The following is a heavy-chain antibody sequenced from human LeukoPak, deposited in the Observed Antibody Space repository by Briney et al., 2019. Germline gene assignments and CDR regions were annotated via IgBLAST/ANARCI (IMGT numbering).Heavy chain of an antibody. V-gene: IGHV3-7*04. J-gene: IGHJ4*02. Sequence: GGSLRLSCAASGFTFSSYWMSWVRQAPGRGLEWVANIKQDGSEKYYVDSVKGRFTISRDNAKNSLYLQMNSLRAEDTAVYYCARDLYSSSWYSDYWGQGTLVTVSS. CDR3: ARDLYSSSWYSDY. CDR1: GFTFSSYW. CDR2: IKQDGSEK. D-gene: IGHD6-13*01.